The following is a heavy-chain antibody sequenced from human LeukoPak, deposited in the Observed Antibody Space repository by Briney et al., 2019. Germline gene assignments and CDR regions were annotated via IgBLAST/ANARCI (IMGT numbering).Heavy chain of an antibody. Sequence: GGSLRLSCAASGFTFSSYWMHWVRQAPGKGLVWVSRINSDGSSTSYADSVKGRFTISRDNAKNTLYLQMNSLRAEDTAVYYCARGRYFDSFPVGTFDYWGQGTLVTVSS. J-gene: IGHJ4*02. CDR2: INSDGSST. CDR1: GFTFSSYW. CDR3: ARGRYFDSFPVGTFDY. V-gene: IGHV3-74*01. D-gene: IGHD3-9*01.